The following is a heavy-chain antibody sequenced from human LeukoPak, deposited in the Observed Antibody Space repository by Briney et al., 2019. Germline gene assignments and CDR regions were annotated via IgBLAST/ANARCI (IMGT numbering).Heavy chain of an antibody. CDR2: IYYSGST. CDR3: ARDLSMVVTGYMDV. CDR1: GGSISSYY. J-gene: IGHJ6*03. Sequence: SETLSLTCTVSGGSISSYYWSWIRQPPGKGLEWIGYIYYSGSTNYNPSLKSRVTISVDTSKNQFSLKLSSVTAADTAVYYCARDLSMVVTGYMDVWGKGTTVTVSS. D-gene: IGHD4-23*01. V-gene: IGHV4-59*12.